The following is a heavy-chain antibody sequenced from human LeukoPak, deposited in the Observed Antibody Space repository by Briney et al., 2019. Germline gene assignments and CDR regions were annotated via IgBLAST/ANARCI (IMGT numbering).Heavy chain of an antibody. CDR1: GFTFSSYA. D-gene: IGHD5-18*01. CDR3: RKDPSHRSVTLG. Sequence: GGSLRLSCAASGFTFSSYAMSWVRQAPGKGLEWVSAISGSGGSTYYADSVKGRFTISRDNSKNTLYLQMNSLRAEDTAVYYCRKDPSHRSVTLGWGQGTLVTVSS. V-gene: IGHV3-23*01. J-gene: IGHJ4*02. CDR2: ISGSGGST.